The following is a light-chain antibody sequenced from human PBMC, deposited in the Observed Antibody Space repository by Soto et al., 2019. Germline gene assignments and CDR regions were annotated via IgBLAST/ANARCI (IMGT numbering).Light chain of an antibody. CDR2: KAS. J-gene: IGKJ2*01. V-gene: IGKV1-5*03. CDR1: QSVTTW. CDR3: QQYNTLSPYT. Sequence: DIQMTQSPSTLSASVGDRVTITCRASQSVTTWLAWYQQKPGKAPKVLIYKASILESGVPSRFSGSGSGTESTLTISSLQPDDFATYYCQQYNTLSPYTFGQGTMVEI.